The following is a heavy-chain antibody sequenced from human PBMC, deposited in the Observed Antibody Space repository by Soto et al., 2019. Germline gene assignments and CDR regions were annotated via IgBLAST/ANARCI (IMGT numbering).Heavy chain of an antibody. CDR2: INAGNGNT. CDR1: GYTFTSYA. D-gene: IGHD3-22*01. J-gene: IGHJ6*02. CDR3: ARDRLTPYYYDSSGYSLPPRYGMDV. Sequence: ASVKVSCKASGYTFTSYAMHWVRQAPGQRLEWLGWINAGNGNTKYSQKFQGRVTITRDTSASTAYMELSRLRSDDTAVYYCARDRLTPYYYDSSGYSLPPRYGMDVWGQGTTVTVSS. V-gene: IGHV1-3*01.